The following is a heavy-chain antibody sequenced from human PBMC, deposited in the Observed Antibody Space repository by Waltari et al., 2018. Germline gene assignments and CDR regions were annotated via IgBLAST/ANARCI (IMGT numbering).Heavy chain of an antibody. CDR3: ARGIAVADVDY. V-gene: IGHV4-38-2*01. J-gene: IGHJ4*02. D-gene: IGHD6-19*01. Sequence: QVQLQESGPGLVKPSETLSLTCAVSGYSISSGYYWGWIRQPPGKGLEWIGSIYHSGSTYYNPSLKSRVTISVDTSKNQFSLKLSSVTAADTAVYYCARGIAVADVDYWGQGTLVTVSS. CDR2: IYHSGST. CDR1: GYSISSGYY.